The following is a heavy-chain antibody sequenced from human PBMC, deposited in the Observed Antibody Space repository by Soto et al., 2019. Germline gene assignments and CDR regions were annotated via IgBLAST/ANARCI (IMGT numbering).Heavy chain of an antibody. CDR3: VRQSVDCSGGSCYTYYFDY. CDR2: IYYSGST. CDR1: GGSISSYY. Sequence: SSETLSLTCTVSGGSISSYYWSWIRQPPGKGLEWIGYIYYSGSTNYNPSLKSRVTISVDTSKNQFSLKLSSVTAADTAVYYCVRQSVDCSGGSCYTYYFDYWGQGTLVTVSS. D-gene: IGHD2-15*01. J-gene: IGHJ4*02. V-gene: IGHV4-59*08.